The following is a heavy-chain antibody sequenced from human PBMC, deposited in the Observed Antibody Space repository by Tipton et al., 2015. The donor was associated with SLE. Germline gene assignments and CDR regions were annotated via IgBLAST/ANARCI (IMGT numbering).Heavy chain of an antibody. J-gene: IGHJ3*01. CDR3: AARPNYYESSGSPLGAFGL. D-gene: IGHD3-22*01. V-gene: IGHV3-23*01. CDR1: GFTFSSYA. CDR2: ISGSGGCT. Sequence: SLRLSCAASGFTFSSYAMSWVRQAPGKGLEWVSAISGSGGCTYYADSVKGRFTISRDNYKNTLYLQMNSLRAEDTAVYYCAARPNYYESSGSPLGAFGLWGQGTMVTVSS.